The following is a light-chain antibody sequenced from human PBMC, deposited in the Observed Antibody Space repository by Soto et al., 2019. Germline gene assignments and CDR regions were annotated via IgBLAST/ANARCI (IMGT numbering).Light chain of an antibody. Sequence: EIVLTQSPCTLSLSPGEIATLSRTGSQSVSSSYLAWYQQKPGQAPRLLIYGASSRATGIPDRFSGSGSGTDFTLTISRLEPEDFAVYYCQQYGSSPITFGQGTRLEI. CDR3: QQYGSSPIT. CDR2: GAS. V-gene: IGKV3-20*01. CDR1: QSVSSSY. J-gene: IGKJ5*01.